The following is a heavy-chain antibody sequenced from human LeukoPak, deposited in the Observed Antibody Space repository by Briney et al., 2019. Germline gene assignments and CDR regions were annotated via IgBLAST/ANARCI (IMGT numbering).Heavy chain of an antibody. CDR3: ARDPLGSGSYYYYYYMDV. CDR1: GGSISSGSYY. V-gene: IGHV4-61*02. D-gene: IGHD1-26*01. J-gene: IGHJ6*03. CDR2: IYTSGST. Sequence: SETLSLTCTVSGGSISSGSYYWSWIRQPAGKGLEWIGRIYTSGSTNYNPSLKSRVTISADTSKNQFSLKLSSVTAADTAVYYCARDPLGSGSYYYYYYMDVWGKGTTVTVSS.